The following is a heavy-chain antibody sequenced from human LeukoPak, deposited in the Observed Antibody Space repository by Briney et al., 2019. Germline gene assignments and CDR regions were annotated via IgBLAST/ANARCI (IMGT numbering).Heavy chain of an antibody. CDR3: ARDDYTYYYGSGSRAALDY. Sequence: SETLSLTCTVSGGSISSSSYYWSWIRQPPGKGLEWIGEINHSGSTNYNPSLKSRVTISVDTSKNQFSLKLSSVTAADTAVYYCARDDYTYYYGSGSRAALDYWGQGTLVTVSS. CDR2: INHSGST. V-gene: IGHV4-39*07. J-gene: IGHJ4*02. CDR1: GGSISSSSYY. D-gene: IGHD3-10*01.